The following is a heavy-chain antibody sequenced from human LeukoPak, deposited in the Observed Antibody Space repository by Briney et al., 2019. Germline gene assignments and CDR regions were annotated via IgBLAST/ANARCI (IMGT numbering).Heavy chain of an antibody. CDR1: GFPFSSYG. V-gene: IGHV3-30*02. D-gene: IGHD1-1*01. CDR3: AIPSLGYSWNDPYYFDY. CDR2: IRYDGSNK. J-gene: IGHJ4*02. Sequence: GGFLRLSCAASGFPFSSYGMHWVRQAPGKGLEWVTFIRYDGSNKFYADSVKGRFTISRDNSKNTLYLQMSSLRSEDTAVYYCAIPSLGYSWNDPYYFDYWGQGALVTDSS.